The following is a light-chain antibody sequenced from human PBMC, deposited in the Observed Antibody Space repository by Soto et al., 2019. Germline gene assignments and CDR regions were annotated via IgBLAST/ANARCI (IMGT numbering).Light chain of an antibody. CDR3: QQYGSSSFA. J-gene: IGKJ3*01. CDR2: GAF. CDR1: QSISSTY. Sequence: EIVLTQSPGTLSVSPGEGATLSCRTSQSISSTYLAWYQKKPGQAPRLLLYGAFNRATGIPDRFSGSGSGTDFTLTISRLEPEDCAFYYCQQYGSSSFAFGPGTKVEIK. V-gene: IGKV3-20*01.